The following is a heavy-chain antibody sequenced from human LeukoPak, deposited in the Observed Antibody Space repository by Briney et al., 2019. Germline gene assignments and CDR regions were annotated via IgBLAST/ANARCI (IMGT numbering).Heavy chain of an antibody. CDR1: GASMNTHY. CDR3: ATIKRGNIFGYFDF. V-gene: IGHV4-59*11. CDR2: MLDTVTT. D-gene: IGHD5-18*01. J-gene: IGHJ4*02. Sequence: SETLSLTCAVSGASMNTHYWSWIRQPPGKGLEWIGYMLDTVTTKDNPSLKSRFTLSADTSKNQFSLRLTSVAAADTAVYYCATIKRGNIFGYFDFWGQGIPVTVSS.